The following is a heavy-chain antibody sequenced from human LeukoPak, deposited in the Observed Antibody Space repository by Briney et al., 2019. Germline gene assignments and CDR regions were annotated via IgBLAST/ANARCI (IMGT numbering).Heavy chain of an antibody. CDR1: GYTFTSYD. J-gene: IGHJ6*02. CDR3: ARGRFLEWLSSYYYYYGMDV. D-gene: IGHD3-3*01. CDR2: MNPNSGNT. V-gene: IGHV1-8*01. Sequence: ASVKVSCKASGYTFTSYDINWERQATGQGLEWMGWMNPNSGNTGYARKFQGRVTMTRNTSISTAYMELSSLRSEDTAVYYCARGRFLEWLSSYYYYYGMDVWGQGTTVTVSS.